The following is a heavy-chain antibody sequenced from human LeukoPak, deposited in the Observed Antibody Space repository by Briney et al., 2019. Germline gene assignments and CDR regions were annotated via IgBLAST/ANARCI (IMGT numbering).Heavy chain of an antibody. Sequence: ASVKVSCKASAYTFTSHGISWVRQASGQGLEWMGWISPSNGNTDYAQKFQGRVTMTTDISTTTAYLELRGLRSDDTAVYYCATDTSYSWYDTFGEYWGQGTLVTVSS. CDR2: ISPSNGNT. V-gene: IGHV1-18*01. D-gene: IGHD5-12*01. CDR3: ATDTSYSWYDTFGEY. CDR1: AYTFTSHG. J-gene: IGHJ4*02.